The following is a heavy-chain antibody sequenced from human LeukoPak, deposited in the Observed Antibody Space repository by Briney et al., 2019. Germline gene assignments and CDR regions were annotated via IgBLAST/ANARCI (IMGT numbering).Heavy chain of an antibody. V-gene: IGHV1-2*02. CDR2: INPNSGGT. CDR3: ARDFTVVVPAAIGY. D-gene: IGHD2-2*01. CDR1: GYTLTGYY. J-gene: IGHJ4*02. Sequence: ASVKVSCKASGYTLTGYYMHWVRQAPGQGLEWMGWINPNSGGTNYAQKFQGRVTMTRDTSISTAYMELSRLRSDDTAVYYCARDFTVVVPAAIGYWGQGTLVTVSS.